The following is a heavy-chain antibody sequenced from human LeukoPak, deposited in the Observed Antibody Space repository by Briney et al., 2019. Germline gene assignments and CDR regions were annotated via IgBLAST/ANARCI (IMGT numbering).Heavy chain of an antibody. J-gene: IGHJ4*02. V-gene: IGHV4-31*03. CDR2: IYYSGST. Sequence: SETLSLTCTVSGVSISSGGYYWSWIRQHPGKGLEWIGYIYYSGSTYYNPSLKSRVTISVDTSKNQFSLKLSSVTAADTAVYYCARAWSYGYSNFDYRGQGTLVTVSS. CDR1: GVSISSGGYY. D-gene: IGHD5-18*01. CDR3: ARAWSYGYSNFDY.